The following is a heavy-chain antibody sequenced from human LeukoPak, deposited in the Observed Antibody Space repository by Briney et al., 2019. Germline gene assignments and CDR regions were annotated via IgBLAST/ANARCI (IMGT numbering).Heavy chain of an antibody. CDR1: GYTFTSSG. Sequence: ASVKVSYKSSGYTFTSSGISWVRQAPGQGLEWMGWISAYNGNTNYAQKFQGRVTITRDTSASTAYMELSSLRSEDTAVYYCARGLWLDAFDIWGQGTMVTVSS. V-gene: IGHV1-18*01. CDR2: ISAYNGNT. J-gene: IGHJ3*02. D-gene: IGHD2-21*01. CDR3: ARGLWLDAFDI.